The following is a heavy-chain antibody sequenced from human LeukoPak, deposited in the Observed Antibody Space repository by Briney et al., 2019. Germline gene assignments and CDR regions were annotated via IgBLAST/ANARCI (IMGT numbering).Heavy chain of an antibody. D-gene: IGHD3-10*01. Sequence: PSETLSLTCAVYGGSFSDYYWSWIRQPPGKGLEWIGEINHSGSTNYNPSLKSRVTISVDTSKNQFSLKLSSVTAADTAVYYCARRSTMVRGVMGQRHDAFDIWGQGTMVTVSS. V-gene: IGHV4-34*01. CDR1: GGSFSDYY. CDR3: ARRSTMVRGVMGQRHDAFDI. CDR2: INHSGST. J-gene: IGHJ3*02.